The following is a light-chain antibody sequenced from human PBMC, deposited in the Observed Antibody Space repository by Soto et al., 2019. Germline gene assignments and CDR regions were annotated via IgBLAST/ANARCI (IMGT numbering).Light chain of an antibody. CDR2: GAS. Sequence: DIQMTQSPSSLSASVGDTVTISCRTSQSVTSFLNWYQQKPGKAPKLLIYGASSLQSGVPPRFSGTGSGTDFTLTISSLQPEDFATYYCQQSYNIVTFGGGTKVEIK. CDR3: QQSYNIVT. J-gene: IGKJ4*01. V-gene: IGKV1-39*01. CDR1: QSVTSF.